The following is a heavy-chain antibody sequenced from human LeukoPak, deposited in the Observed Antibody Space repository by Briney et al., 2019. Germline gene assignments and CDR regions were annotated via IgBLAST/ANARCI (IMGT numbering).Heavy chain of an antibody. D-gene: IGHD3-22*01. J-gene: IGHJ6*02. CDR1: GFTFSSYW. V-gene: IGHV3-74*01. CDR3: ARDKAHYYDSSGYYPPYYYYYGMDV. Sequence: GGSLRLSCAASGFTFSSYWVHWVRQAPGKGLVWVSRINTDGSSTSYADSVKGRFTISRDNSKNTLYLQMNSLRAEDTAVYYCARDKAHYYDSSGYYPPYYYYYGMDVWGQGTTVTVSS. CDR2: INTDGSST.